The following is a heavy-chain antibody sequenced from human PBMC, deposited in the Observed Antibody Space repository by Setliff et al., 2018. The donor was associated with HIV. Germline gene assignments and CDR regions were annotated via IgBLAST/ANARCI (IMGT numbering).Heavy chain of an antibody. J-gene: IGHJ4*02. D-gene: IGHD3-16*01. CDR1: GGSISSRGYY. CDR2: IYYSGST. CDR3: VRGWGGALHY. V-gene: IGHV4-39*01. Sequence: SETLSLTCTVSGGSISSRGYYWGWIRQPPGKGPEWTGSIYYSGSTYYNPSLKSRVTISVDTSKNQFSLKLTSVTAADAAVYYCVRGWGGALHYWGQGALVTVSS.